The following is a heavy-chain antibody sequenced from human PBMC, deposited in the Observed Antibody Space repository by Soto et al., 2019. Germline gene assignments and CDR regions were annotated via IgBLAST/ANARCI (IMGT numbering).Heavy chain of an antibody. CDR1: GFTFSSYG. Sequence: GGSLRLSCAASGFTFSSYGMHWVRQAPGKGLEWVAVIWYDGSNKYYADSVKGRFTISRDNSKNTLYLQMNSLRAEDTAVYYCAREVYDILTGYVYGYYYYYMDVWGKGTTVTVSS. CDR3: AREVYDILTGYVYGYYYYYMDV. V-gene: IGHV3-33*01. CDR2: IWYDGSNK. D-gene: IGHD3-9*01. J-gene: IGHJ6*03.